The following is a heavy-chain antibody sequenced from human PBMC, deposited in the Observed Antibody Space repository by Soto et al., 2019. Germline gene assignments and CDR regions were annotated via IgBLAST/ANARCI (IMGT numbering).Heavy chain of an antibody. V-gene: IGHV3-30-3*01. J-gene: IGHJ4*02. D-gene: IGHD4-17*01. Sequence: QSGGSLRLSCAASGFTFSSYAMHWVRQAPGKGLEWVAVISYDGSNKYYADSVKGRFTISRDNSKNTLYLQMNSLRADDTAVDHWARAGVRTRATKWDCCRQGTLGT. CDR3: ARAGVRTRATKWDC. CDR2: ISYDGSNK. CDR1: GFTFSSYA.